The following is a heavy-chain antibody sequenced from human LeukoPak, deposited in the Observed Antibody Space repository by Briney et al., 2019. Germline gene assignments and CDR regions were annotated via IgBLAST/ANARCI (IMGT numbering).Heavy chain of an antibody. D-gene: IGHD4-23*01. CDR2: ISSSSSYI. V-gene: IGHV3-21*01. J-gene: IGHJ4*02. Sequence: GGSLRLSCAASGFTFSSYSMNWVRQAPGKGLEWVSSISSSSSYIYYADSVKGRFTISRDNAKNSLYLQMNSLRAEDTAVYYCARFAAGGGNSEFDYWGQGTLVTVSS. CDR1: GFTFSSYS. CDR3: ARFAAGGGNSEFDY.